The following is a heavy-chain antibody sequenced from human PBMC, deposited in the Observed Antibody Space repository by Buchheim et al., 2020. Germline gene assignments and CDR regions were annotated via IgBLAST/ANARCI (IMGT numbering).Heavy chain of an antibody. CDR1: GFTLISYS. D-gene: IGHD5-12*01. J-gene: IGHJ4*02. V-gene: IGHV3-48*01. CDR2: ISSRSSTI. Sequence: EVQLVESGGGLVQPGGSLRLSCAASGFTLISYSMNWVRQAPGKGLEWVSYISSRSSTIYYADSVKGRFTISRDNAKNSLYLQMNSLRAEDTAVYYCAREGYDADFDYWGQGTL. CDR3: AREGYDADFDY.